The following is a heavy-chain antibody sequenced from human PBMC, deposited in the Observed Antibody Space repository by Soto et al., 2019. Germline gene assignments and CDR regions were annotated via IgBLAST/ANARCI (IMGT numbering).Heavy chain of an antibody. CDR3: TQIYGSGSWVWYFHS. CDR2: VFWDDGE. CDR1: GFSLTTTGVG. D-gene: IGHD1-26*01. J-gene: IGHJ4*02. V-gene: IGHV2-5*02. Sequence: QITLRESGPSLVKPTETLTLTRTFSGFSLTTTGVGVGWIRQPPGKALEWLAVVFWDDGERYSPSLKSRVTIAKDTSKNQVVLTMTNMDPVDTATYYCTQIYGSGSWVWYFHSWGQGTLVTVSS.